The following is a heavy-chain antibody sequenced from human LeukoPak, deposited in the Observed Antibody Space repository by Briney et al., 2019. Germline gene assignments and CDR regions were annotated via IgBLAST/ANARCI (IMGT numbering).Heavy chain of an antibody. V-gene: IGHV3-74*01. J-gene: IGHJ3*02. CDR2: INSDGTSI. CDR1: GFTFSYYW. D-gene: IGHD5-12*01. Sequence: GGSLRLSCAASGFTFSYYWMHWVRQAPGKGLVWVSRINSDGTSISYADSVKGRFTISRDNAKNTLYLQMNSLRAEDTAVYYCARVRSRGFDAFDIWGQGIMVTVSS. CDR3: ARVRSRGFDAFDI.